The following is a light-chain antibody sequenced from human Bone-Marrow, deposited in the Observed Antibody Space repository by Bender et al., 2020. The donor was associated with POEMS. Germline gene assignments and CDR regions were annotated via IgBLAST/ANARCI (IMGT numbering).Light chain of an antibody. Sequence: QSALTQPRSVSGSPGQSVTISCIGTSGDIGLYNYVSWYRQHPGKGPQLVLYDVHKRPSGVPDRFSGSKSGNTASLTISGLQTEDEAEYYCSSYPTGSTPVFGGGTKVTVL. CDR3: SSYPTGSTPV. V-gene: IGLV2-11*01. J-gene: IGLJ2*01. CDR1: SGDIGLYNY. CDR2: DVH.